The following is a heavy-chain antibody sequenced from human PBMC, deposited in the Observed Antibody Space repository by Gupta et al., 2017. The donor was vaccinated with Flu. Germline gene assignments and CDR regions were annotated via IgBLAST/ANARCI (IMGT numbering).Heavy chain of an antibody. Sequence: RSSVAWNWIRQSPSRGLEWLARTYYKSKWYDDYAVYVKGRITISADPSKNQFSLQLNSVTPEDTAVYYCVRGSGGSYINPWGQGSMVIVSS. D-gene: IGHD1-26*01. CDR2: TYYKSKWYD. V-gene: IGHV6-1*01. CDR3: VRGSGGSYINP. CDR1: RSSVA. J-gene: IGHJ5*02.